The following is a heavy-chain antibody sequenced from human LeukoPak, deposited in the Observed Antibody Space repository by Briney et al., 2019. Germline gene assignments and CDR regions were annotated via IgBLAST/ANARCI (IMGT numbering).Heavy chain of an antibody. V-gene: IGHV4-38-2*01. CDR3: ARRQSGYRDY. CDR2: TYHSGST. J-gene: IGHJ4*02. Sequence: SETLSLTCAVSGYSISSGYYWGWIRQPPGKGLEWIGNTYHSGSTYYNPSLKSRVTISVDTSKNQFSLNLTSVTAADTAVYYCARRQSGYRDYWGQGTLVTVSS. CDR1: GYSISSGYY. D-gene: IGHD3-22*01.